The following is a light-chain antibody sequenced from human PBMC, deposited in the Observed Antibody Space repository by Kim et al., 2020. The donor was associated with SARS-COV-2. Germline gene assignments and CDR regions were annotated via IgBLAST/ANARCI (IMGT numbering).Light chain of an antibody. Sequence: VAPEQTARITCSGDTLPEKQTYWYQQKSGQAPLLVIYKDNERPSGIPGRFSGSSSGTTVTLTISGVQAEDDADYYCQSADGSGTYVFGTGTKVTVL. CDR2: KDN. J-gene: IGLJ1*01. V-gene: IGLV3-25*03. CDR3: QSADGSGTYV. CDR1: TLPEKQ.